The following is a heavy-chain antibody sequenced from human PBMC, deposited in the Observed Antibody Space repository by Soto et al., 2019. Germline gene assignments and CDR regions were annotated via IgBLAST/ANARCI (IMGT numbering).Heavy chain of an antibody. V-gene: IGHV3-74*01. D-gene: IGHD2-21*01. CDR1: GFTFSTYW. Sequence: EVQLMESGGGLVQPGGSLRLSCAASGFTFSTYWMNWVRQTPGKGLMWVSRISPGGSNRRYADSVEGRVTVSRDNAKNTLYLLIHSLRAEDTGKYYCARWAHIVPVSPTDFDHWGEGTHLTVSS. CDR2: ISPGGSNR. J-gene: IGHJ4*02. CDR3: ARWAHIVPVSPTDFDH.